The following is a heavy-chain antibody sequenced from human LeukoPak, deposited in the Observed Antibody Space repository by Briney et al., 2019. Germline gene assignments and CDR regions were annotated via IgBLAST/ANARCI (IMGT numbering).Heavy chain of an antibody. CDR2: IYSGGST. D-gene: IGHD6-6*01. Sequence: GESLKISCAASGFTVSSNYMSWVRQAPGKGLEWVSVIYSGGSTYYADSVKGRFTISRDNSKNTLYLQMNSLRAEDTAVYYCARDGRAYSSSWTSAFDIWGQGTMVTVSS. J-gene: IGHJ3*02. CDR3: ARDGRAYSSSWTSAFDI. V-gene: IGHV3-53*01. CDR1: GFTVSSNY.